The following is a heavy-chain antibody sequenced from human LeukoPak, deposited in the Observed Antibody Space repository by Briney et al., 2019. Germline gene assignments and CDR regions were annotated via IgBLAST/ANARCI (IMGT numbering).Heavy chain of an antibody. V-gene: IGHV1-2*04. D-gene: IGHD6-6*01. Sequence: ASVKVSFKASGYTFTGYYMHWVRQAPGQGLEWMGWINPNSGGTNYAQKFQGWVTMTRDTSISTAYMELSRLRSDDTAVYYCARTPGRIAARPWYFDHWGQGTLVTVSS. J-gene: IGHJ4*02. CDR3: ARTPGRIAARPWYFDH. CDR2: INPNSGGT. CDR1: GYTFTGYY.